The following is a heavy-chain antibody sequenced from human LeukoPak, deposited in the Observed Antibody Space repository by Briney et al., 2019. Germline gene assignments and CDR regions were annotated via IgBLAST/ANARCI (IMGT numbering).Heavy chain of an antibody. V-gene: IGHV3-23*01. Sequence: GSLRLSCAASGFTFSSYAMCWVRQAPGKGLEWDSAISGSGGSTYYADSVKGRFTISRDNSKNTLYLQMNSLRAEDTAVYYCAKCRGIQLWLGVNYWGQGTLVTVSS. D-gene: IGHD5-18*01. CDR1: GFTFSSYA. CDR3: AKCRGIQLWLGVNY. CDR2: ISGSGGST. J-gene: IGHJ4*02.